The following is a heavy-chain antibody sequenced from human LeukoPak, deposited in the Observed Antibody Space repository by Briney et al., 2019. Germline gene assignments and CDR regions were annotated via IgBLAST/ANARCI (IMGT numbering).Heavy chain of an antibody. J-gene: IGHJ4*02. CDR2: ISGSGGST. Sequence: GGSLRLSCAASGFTFSSYGMSWVRQAPGKGLEWGSAISGSGGSTYYADSVKGRFTISRDNSKTTLYLQMNSLRAEATAVYYCAKDHVTMVRGVIITGSDGFDYWGQGTLVTVSS. V-gene: IGHV3-23*01. D-gene: IGHD3-10*01. CDR3: AKDHVTMVRGVIITGSDGFDY. CDR1: GFTFSSYG.